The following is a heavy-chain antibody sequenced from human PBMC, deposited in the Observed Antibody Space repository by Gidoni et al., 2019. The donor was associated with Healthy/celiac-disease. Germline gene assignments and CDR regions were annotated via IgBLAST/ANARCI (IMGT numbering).Heavy chain of an antibody. CDR3: ARKASYDSSGYFLDAFDI. D-gene: IGHD3-22*01. V-gene: IGHV1-69*06. CDR1: GGTLSSYH. CDR2: VIPICCTA. J-gene: IGHJ3*02. Sequence: QVQLVQSGAEVQRQGSSVKYSCQASGGTLSSYHISWGRPAPGHGLEWMGGVIPICCTANYAQKFQGRVTITADKSTSTAYMELSSLRSEDTAVYYCARKASYDSSGYFLDAFDIWGQVTMVTVSS.